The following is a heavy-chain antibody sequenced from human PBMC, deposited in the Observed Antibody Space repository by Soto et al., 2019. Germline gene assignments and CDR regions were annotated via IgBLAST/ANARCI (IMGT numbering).Heavy chain of an antibody. Sequence: ASVKVSCKASGYTFTSYGISWVRQAPGQGLEWMGGIIPIFGTANYAQKFQGRVTITADESTSTAYMELSSLRSEDTAVYYCLAAPRDYYYYYYGMDVWGQGTTVTVSS. CDR1: GYTFTSYG. V-gene: IGHV1-69*13. D-gene: IGHD6-6*01. CDR3: LAAPRDYYYYYYGMDV. CDR2: IIPIFGTA. J-gene: IGHJ6*02.